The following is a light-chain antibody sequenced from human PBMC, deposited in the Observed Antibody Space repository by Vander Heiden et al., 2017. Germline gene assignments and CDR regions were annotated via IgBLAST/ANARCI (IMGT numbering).Light chain of an antibody. J-gene: IGKJ1*01. CDR2: GAS. CDR1: QSISRY. Sequence: DIQMTQSPSSPPASVGDRVTITCRASQSISRYLNWYQQKPGKAPNLLIYGASNLHSGVPSRFSGRGSGTDYTLTISRLQPEDFATYYCQQSDSTPWTFGQGTKVEIK. CDR3: QQSDSTPWT. V-gene: IGKV1-39*01.